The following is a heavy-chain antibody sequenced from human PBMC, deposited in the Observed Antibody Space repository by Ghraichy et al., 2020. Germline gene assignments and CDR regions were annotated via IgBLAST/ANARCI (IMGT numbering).Heavy chain of an antibody. CDR1: GFTFSSYS. CDR2: ITSSPTYI. CDR3: ARNLVGTIRPFDY. Sequence: LSLTCAASGFTFSSYSMNWVRQAPGKGLEWVSSITSSPTYIYYADSVKGRFTISRDNAKNSLYLQMNSLRAEDTAVYYCARNLVGTIRPFDYWGQGTLVTVSS. V-gene: IGHV3-21*06. D-gene: IGHD1-26*01. J-gene: IGHJ4*02.